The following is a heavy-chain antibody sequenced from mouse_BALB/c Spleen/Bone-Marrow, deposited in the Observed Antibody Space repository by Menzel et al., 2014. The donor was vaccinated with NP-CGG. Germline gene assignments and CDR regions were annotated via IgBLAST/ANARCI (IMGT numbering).Heavy chain of an antibody. CDR3: ARDVGYGNYFVY. J-gene: IGHJ3*01. V-gene: IGHV7-1*02. CDR1: GFTFXDFY. Sequence: EVKLMESGGDLVQPGDSLRLSCATSGFTFXDFYMEWVRQPPGKRLEWIAASRNKAKHYTTEYSASVKGRFIVSRDTSQSILYLQMNALRAEDTAIYYCARDVGYGNYFVYWGQGTLVTVSA. D-gene: IGHD2-10*02. CDR2: SRNKAKHYTT.